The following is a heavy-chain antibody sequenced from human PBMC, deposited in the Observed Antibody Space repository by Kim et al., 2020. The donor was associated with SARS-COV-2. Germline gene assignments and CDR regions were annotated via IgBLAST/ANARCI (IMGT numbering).Heavy chain of an antibody. CDR3: ASHDPEGEAFDI. Sequence: SETLSLTCTVSGGSISSSSYYWGWIRQPPGKGLEWIGSIYYSGSTYYNPSLKSRVTISVDTPKNQFSLKLSSVTAADTAVYYCASHDPEGEAFDIWGQGTMVTVSS. CDR1: GGSISSSSYY. D-gene: IGHD3-16*01. J-gene: IGHJ3*02. CDR2: IYYSGST. V-gene: IGHV4-39*01.